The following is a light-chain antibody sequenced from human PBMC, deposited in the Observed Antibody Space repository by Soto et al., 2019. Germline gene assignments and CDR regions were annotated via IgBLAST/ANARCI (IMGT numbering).Light chain of an antibody. J-gene: IGKJ1*01. Sequence: EIVLTQSPGTLSLSLGERATLSCRASQSVPGNYLAWLQQRPGQAPRLLIHRASSRATGIPDRFRGSGSGTDFTHTISTLEPEDFAGYYCQQYTAPPWTLGHGTKVETK. CDR1: QSVPGNY. CDR3: QQYTAPPWT. V-gene: IGKV3-20*01. CDR2: RAS.